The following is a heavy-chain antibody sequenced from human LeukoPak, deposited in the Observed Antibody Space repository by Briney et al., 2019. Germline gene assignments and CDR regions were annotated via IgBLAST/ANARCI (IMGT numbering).Heavy chain of an antibody. CDR2: ISHSGSS. J-gene: IGHJ5*02. CDR3: VCARHYSGYDFRRFDP. Sequence: SETLSLTCAVSGASISSSDWLSWVRQPPGKGLEWIGEISHSGSSNYHPSLKSRVTISVDTSKNQFSLKLSSVTAADTAVYYCVCARHYSGYDFRRFDPWGQGTLVTVSS. D-gene: IGHD5-12*01. CDR1: GASISSSDW. V-gene: IGHV4-4*02.